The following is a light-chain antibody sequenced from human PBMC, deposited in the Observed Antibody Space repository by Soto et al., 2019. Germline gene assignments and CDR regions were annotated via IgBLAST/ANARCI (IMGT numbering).Light chain of an antibody. J-gene: IGKJ1*01. CDR3: QHYNSYPEA. CDR1: QTISSW. V-gene: IGKV1-5*03. CDR2: KAS. Sequence: DIQMTQSPSTLSGSVGDRVTITCRASQTISSWLAWYQQKPGKAHKILIYKASTLKSGVPSRFSGSGSGTEFTLTISSLQPDDFATYYCQHYNSYPEAFGQGTKVDI.